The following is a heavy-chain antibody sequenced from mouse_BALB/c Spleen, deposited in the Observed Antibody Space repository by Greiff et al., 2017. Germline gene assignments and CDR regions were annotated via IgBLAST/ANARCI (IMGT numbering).Heavy chain of an antibody. J-gene: IGHJ3*01. V-gene: IGHV3-6*02. D-gene: IGHD2-2*01. Sequence: EVQLQESGPGLVKPSQSLSLTCSVTGYSITSGYYWNWIRQFPGNKLEWMGYISYDGSNNYNPSLKNRISITRDTSKNQFFLKLNSVTTEDTATYYCARKGYPFAYWGQGTLVTVSA. CDR2: ISYDGSN. CDR3: ARKGYPFAY. CDR1: GYSITSGYY.